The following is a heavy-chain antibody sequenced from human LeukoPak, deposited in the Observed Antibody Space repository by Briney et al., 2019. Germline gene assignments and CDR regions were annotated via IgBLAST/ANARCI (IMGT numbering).Heavy chain of an antibody. V-gene: IGHV1-69*06. D-gene: IGHD3-10*01. CDR1: GGTFTHYV. Sequence: SVKVSCKASGGTFTHYVISWVRQAPGQGLEWMGGIAPISGTPMYAQRFQGRVSITADTSTDTAYMEMSSLTSEDTAVYYCAREGEYYSESGNLVDASDVWGQGTMVTVSA. CDR2: IAPISGTP. J-gene: IGHJ3*01. CDR3: AREGEYYSESGNLVDASDV.